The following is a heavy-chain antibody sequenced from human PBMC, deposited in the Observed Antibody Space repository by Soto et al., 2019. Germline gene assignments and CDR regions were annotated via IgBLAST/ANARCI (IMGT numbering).Heavy chain of an antibody. CDR3: AREGEGTMVRGVTRGPFDY. CDR2: INHSGST. Sequence: SETLSLTCAVSGGSISSSNWWSWVRQPPGKGLEWIGEINHSGSTNYNPSLKSRVTISVDTSKNQFSLKLSSVTAADTAVYYCAREGEGTMVRGVTRGPFDYWGQGTLVTVSS. D-gene: IGHD3-10*01. CDR1: GGSISSSNW. V-gene: IGHV4-4*02. J-gene: IGHJ4*02.